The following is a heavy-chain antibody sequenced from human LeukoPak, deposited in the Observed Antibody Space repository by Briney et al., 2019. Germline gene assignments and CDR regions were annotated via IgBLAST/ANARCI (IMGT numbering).Heavy chain of an antibody. Sequence: HRASVKVSCKASGGTFSSYAISWVRQAPGQGLEWMGGIIPIFGTANYAQKFQGRVTITADESTSTAYMELSSLRSEHTAVYYCARGTSRSPYYYGMDVWGQGTTVTVSS. CDR1: GGTFSSYA. CDR3: ARGTSRSPYYYGMDV. CDR2: IIPIFGTA. V-gene: IGHV1-69*13. J-gene: IGHJ6*02. D-gene: IGHD2-2*01.